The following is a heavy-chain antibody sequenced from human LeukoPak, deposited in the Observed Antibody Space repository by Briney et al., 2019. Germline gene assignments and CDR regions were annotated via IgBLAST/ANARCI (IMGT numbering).Heavy chain of an antibody. J-gene: IGHJ4*02. V-gene: IGHV1-69*04. D-gene: IGHD6-13*01. CDR3: ARAGGSSWYFRLYY. CDR2: IIPIIGTP. CDR1: VCTFRNHV. Sequence: ASVTVSFLDSVCTFRNHVISWVRQAPGQGLEWMGRIIPIIGTPDYAQKFQGRVTITADKSTHTAYMELTSQKSDDTAVYYCARAGGSSWYFRLYYWGQGALVTVSS.